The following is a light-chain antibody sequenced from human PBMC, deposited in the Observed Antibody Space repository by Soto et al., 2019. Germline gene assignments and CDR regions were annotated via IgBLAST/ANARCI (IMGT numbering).Light chain of an antibody. CDR1: QSVCTN. Sequence: EIVVTQGPATRPVSPGERAALPCRATQSVCTNFAWYTQKPGQGPRLLIHGVSTRATGIPDRFSGSGSGTEFTLTISSVQSEDFAVDYCQQYQNRRTFGQGTQVDIK. V-gene: IGKV3-15*01. CDR3: QQYQNRRT. CDR2: GVS. J-gene: IGKJ1*01.